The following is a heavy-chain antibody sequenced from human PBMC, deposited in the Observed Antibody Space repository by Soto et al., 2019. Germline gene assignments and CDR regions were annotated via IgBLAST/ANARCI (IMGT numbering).Heavy chain of an antibody. CDR3: ARGPYYDFWKGFSYFDD. V-gene: IGHV1-69*01. D-gene: IGHD3-3*01. J-gene: IGHJ4*02. Sequence: QVQLAQSGAEVKKPGSSVKVSCKASGGTFNIYAISWVRQAPGQGLEWMAGIIPVFETPSFAQKFRGRVTITADESTDTAYMELSSLGSEDTAFYYCARGPYYDFWKGFSYFDDWGQETLVIVSS. CDR1: GGTFNIYA. CDR2: IIPVFETP.